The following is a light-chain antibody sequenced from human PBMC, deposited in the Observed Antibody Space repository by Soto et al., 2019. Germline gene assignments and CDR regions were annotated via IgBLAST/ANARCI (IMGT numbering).Light chain of an antibody. Sequence: IMMTQSPATLSVSPGERATLSCRASQSVSRNLAWYQQQPGQAPRLLIYGASSRATGIPARFSGSGSGTDFALTISRLESEDFAIYYCQQYNKWPLTFGGGTKVEIK. CDR3: QQYNKWPLT. CDR1: QSVSRN. J-gene: IGKJ4*01. V-gene: IGKV3D-15*01. CDR2: GAS.